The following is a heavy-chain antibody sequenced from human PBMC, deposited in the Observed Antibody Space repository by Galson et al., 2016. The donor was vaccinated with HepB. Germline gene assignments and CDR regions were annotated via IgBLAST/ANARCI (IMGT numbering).Heavy chain of an antibody. CDR1: GFTFSNYW. J-gene: IGHJ4*02. D-gene: IGHD1-26*01. V-gene: IGHV3-74*01. CDR2: INPGGSTT. Sequence: SLRLSCAASGFTFSNYWIHWVRQAPGKRLVWVSRINPGGSTTGFADSVKGRFTISRENAKNTVYLYMNSLRAEDTGVYYCARDFDISGDYWGQGTLVTVSS. CDR3: ARDFDISGDY.